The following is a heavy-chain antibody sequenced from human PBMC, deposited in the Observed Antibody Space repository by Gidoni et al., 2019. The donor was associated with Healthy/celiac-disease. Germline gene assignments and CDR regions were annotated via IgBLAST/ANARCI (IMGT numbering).Heavy chain of an antibody. J-gene: IGHJ4*02. CDR3: ARLVPYGDYRTGLNERFFDY. CDR2: IYHSGST. CDR1: GYSISSGYY. D-gene: IGHD4-17*01. Sequence: QVQLQESGPALVKPSETLSLTCTVSGYSISSGYYWGWIRQPPGKGLEWIGSIYHSGSTYYNPSLKSRVTISVDTSKNQFSLKLSSVTAADTAVYYCARLVPYGDYRTGLNERFFDYWGQGTLVTVSS. V-gene: IGHV4-38-2*02.